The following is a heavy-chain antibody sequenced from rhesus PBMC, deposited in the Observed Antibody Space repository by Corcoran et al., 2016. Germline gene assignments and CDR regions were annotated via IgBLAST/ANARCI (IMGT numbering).Heavy chain of an antibody. CDR2: ISYSGST. CDR1: GYSISSGYG. J-gene: IGHJ4*01. CDR3: ARVGPYDLVDY. Sequence: QLQLQESGPGLVKPSETLSLTCAVSGYSISSGYGWSWVRQPPGKGLVCIGFISYSGSTSYNPSLKCRVTILRETSKNQFSLKLSSVTAADTAVYYCARVGPYDLVDYWGQGVLVTVSS. D-gene: IGHD3-40*01. V-gene: IGHV4-122*02.